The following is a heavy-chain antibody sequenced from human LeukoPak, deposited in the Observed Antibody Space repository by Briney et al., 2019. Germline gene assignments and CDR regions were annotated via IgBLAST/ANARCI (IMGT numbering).Heavy chain of an antibody. CDR1: GGTFSSYA. J-gene: IGHJ4*02. V-gene: IGHV1-69*04. CDR2: IIPILGIA. Sequence: SVKVSCKASGGTFSSYAISWVRQAPGQGLEWMGRIIPILGIANYAQKFQGRVTITADESTSTAYMELSSLRSEDTAVYYCARGGPPGIAAAYYFDYWGQGTLVTVSS. CDR3: ARGGPPGIAAAYYFDY. D-gene: IGHD6-13*01.